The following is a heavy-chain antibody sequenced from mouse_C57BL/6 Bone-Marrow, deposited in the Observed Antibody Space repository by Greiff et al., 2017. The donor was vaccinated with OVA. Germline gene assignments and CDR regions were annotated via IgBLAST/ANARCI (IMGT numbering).Heavy chain of an antibody. D-gene: IGHD1-1*01. CDR2: IYPRSGNT. V-gene: IGHV1-81*01. CDR1: GYTFTSYG. Sequence: QVHVKQSGAELARPGASVKLSCKASGYTFTSYGISWVKQRTGQGLEWIGEIYPRSGNTYYNEKFKGKATLTADKSSSTAYMELRSLTSEDSAVYFCARGGYYGTLYAMDYWGQGTSVTVSS. CDR3: ARGGYYGTLYAMDY. J-gene: IGHJ4*01.